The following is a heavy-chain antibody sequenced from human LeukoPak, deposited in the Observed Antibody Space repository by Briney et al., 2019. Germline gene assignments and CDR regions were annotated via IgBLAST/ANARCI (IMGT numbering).Heavy chain of an antibody. CDR1: GGTFSSYA. J-gene: IGHJ4*02. CDR2: IIPIFGTA. Sequence: VASVKVSCKASGGTFSSYAISWVRQAPGQGLEWMGGIIPIFGTANYAKKFQGRVTITADKSTSTAYMELSSLRSEDTAVYYCARSSVVAAAGPYYFDYWGQGTLVTVSS. CDR3: ARSSVVAAAGPYYFDY. V-gene: IGHV1-69*06. D-gene: IGHD6-13*01.